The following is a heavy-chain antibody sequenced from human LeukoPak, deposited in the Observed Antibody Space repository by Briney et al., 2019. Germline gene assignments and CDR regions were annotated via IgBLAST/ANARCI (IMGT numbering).Heavy chain of an antibody. D-gene: IGHD3-10*01. CDR2: IYSGGST. CDR1: GFTFSSYG. J-gene: IGHJ5*02. CDR3: VKDLIRDLWFGES. V-gene: IGHV3-23*03. Sequence: GGSLRLSCAASGFTFSSYGMSWVRQAPGKGLEWVSVIYSGGSTYYADSVKGRFTISRDNAKNSLYLQMNSLRAEGTAVYYCVKDLIRDLWFGESWGQGTLVTVSS.